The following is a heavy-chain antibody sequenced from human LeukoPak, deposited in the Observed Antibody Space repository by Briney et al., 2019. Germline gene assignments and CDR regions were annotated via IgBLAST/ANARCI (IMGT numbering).Heavy chain of an antibody. V-gene: IGHV4-34*01. CDR1: GGSISGYY. CDR3: ARGLDKTFWYFDL. D-gene: IGHD3-9*01. CDR2: IYHTGAT. Sequence: SETLSLTCVVSGGSISGYYWGWIRQPPGKGLEWIGEIYHTGATTSNPSLKSRVSLSLDTSRNQLSLRLISVTAADTGLYFCARGLDKTFWYFDLWGRGTLVTVSS. J-gene: IGHJ2*01.